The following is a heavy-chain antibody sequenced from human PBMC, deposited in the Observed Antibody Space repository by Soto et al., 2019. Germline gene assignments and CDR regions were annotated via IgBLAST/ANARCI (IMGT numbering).Heavy chain of an antibody. J-gene: IGHJ4*02. D-gene: IGHD2-2*01. V-gene: IGHV1-2*02. CDR3: ARGYCSSSGCSHYFDL. CDR2: INPTSGGT. CDR1: GYTFSGNY. Sequence: VASVKVSCKASGYTFSGNYMHWVRQAPGQGLEWMALINPTSGGTNYAQKFQGRVTMTWDTSISTAYMELSRLRSDDTAIYYCARGYCSSSGCSHYFDLWGQGTQVTVSS.